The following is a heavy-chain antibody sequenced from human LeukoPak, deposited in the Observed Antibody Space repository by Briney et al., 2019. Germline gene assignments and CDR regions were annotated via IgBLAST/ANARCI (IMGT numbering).Heavy chain of an antibody. J-gene: IGHJ4*02. V-gene: IGHV4-34*01. Sequence: PSETLSLTCAVYGVSFSGYYWSWIRQSPGKGLEWIGEISHSGSTNYNPSLKSRVTISTDTSKNQFSLKMSSVTAADTAVYYCARGASVVRGYGSGSYLNYWGQGTLVTVSS. CDR3: ARGASVVRGYGSGSYLNY. D-gene: IGHD3-10*01. CDR2: ISHSGST. CDR1: GVSFSGYY.